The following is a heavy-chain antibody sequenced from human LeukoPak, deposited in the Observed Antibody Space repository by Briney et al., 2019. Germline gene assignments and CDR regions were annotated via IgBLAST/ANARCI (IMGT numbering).Heavy chain of an antibody. D-gene: IGHD6-6*01. Sequence: SETLSLTCTVSGGSISSSSYYWGWIRQPPGKGLEWTGSIYYSGSTYYNPSLKSRVTISVDTSKNQFSLKLSSVTAADTAVYYCARVEQLECFDYWGQGTLVTVSS. J-gene: IGHJ4*02. CDR1: GGSISSSSYY. V-gene: IGHV4-39*07. CDR2: IYYSGST. CDR3: ARVEQLECFDY.